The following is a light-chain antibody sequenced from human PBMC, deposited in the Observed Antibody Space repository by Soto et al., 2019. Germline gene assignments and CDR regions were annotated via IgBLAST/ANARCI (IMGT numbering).Light chain of an antibody. CDR1: QSVSSY. Sequence: EVVLTQSPATLSLSPGERATLSCRASQSVSSYLAWYQQKPGQAPRLLIYDASDMATGIPARFSGSGCGTGFTLTISSLEPEDFAVYDCQERSNWPLYTFGQGTKLEIK. J-gene: IGKJ2*01. CDR2: DAS. CDR3: QERSNWPLYT. V-gene: IGKV3-11*01.